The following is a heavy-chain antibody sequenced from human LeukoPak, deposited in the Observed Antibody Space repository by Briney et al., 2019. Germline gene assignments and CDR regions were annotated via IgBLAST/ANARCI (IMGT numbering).Heavy chain of an antibody. CDR1: GGSISSSSYY. CDR2: IYYSGST. D-gene: IGHD1-14*01. J-gene: IGHJ3*02. CDR3: ARDSYYRDAFDI. V-gene: IGHV4-39*07. Sequence: SETLSLTCTVSGGSISSSSYYWGWIRQPPGKGLEWIGSIYYSGSTYYNPSLKSRVTISVDTSKNQFSLKLSSVTAADTAVYYCARDSYYRDAFDIWGQGTMVTVSS.